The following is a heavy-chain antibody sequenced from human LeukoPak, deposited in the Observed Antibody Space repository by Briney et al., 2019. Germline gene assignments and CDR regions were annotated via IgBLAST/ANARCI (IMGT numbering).Heavy chain of an antibody. D-gene: IGHD2/OR15-2a*01. CDR2: ISSSSSYI. CDR3: ARDSTFAVATFDY. Sequence: PGGSLRLSCAASGFTFSSYSTNWVRQAPGKGLEWVSSISSSSSYIYYADSVKGRFTISRDNAKNSLYLQMNSLRAEDTAVYYCARDSTFAVATFDYWGQGTLVTVSS. V-gene: IGHV3-21*01. J-gene: IGHJ4*02. CDR1: GFTFSSYS.